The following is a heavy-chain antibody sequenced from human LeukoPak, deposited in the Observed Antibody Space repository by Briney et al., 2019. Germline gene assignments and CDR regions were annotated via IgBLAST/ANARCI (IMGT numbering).Heavy chain of an antibody. Sequence: PGGSLRLSCAASGFTFSSYAMSWVRQAPGKGLEWVANIKQDGSEKYYVDSVKGRFTISRDNAKNSLYLQMNSLRAEDTAVYYCARVPSSSWYIDAFDIWGQGTMVTVSS. CDR3: ARVPSSSWYIDAFDI. J-gene: IGHJ3*02. D-gene: IGHD6-13*01. CDR2: IKQDGSEK. V-gene: IGHV3-7*01. CDR1: GFTFSSYA.